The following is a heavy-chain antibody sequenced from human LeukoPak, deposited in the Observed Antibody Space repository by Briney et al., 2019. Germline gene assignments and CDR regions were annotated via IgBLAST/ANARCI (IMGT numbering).Heavy chain of an antibody. CDR1: GGSFSGYY. D-gene: IGHD3-10*01. V-gene: IGHV4-34*01. CDR2: INHSGST. Sequence: SETLSLTCAVYGGSFSGYYWSWIRQPPGKGLEWIGEINHSGSTNYNPSLKSRVTISVDTSKNQFSLKLISVTAADTAVYYCARGGYYGSGNDFRFDPWGQGTQVTVSS. J-gene: IGHJ5*02. CDR3: ARGGYYGSGNDFRFDP.